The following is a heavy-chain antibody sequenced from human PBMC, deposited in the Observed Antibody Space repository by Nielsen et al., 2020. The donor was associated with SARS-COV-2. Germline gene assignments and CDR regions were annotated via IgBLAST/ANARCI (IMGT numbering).Heavy chain of an antibody. J-gene: IGHJ5*02. CDR2: ISSDGSNE. V-gene: IGHV3-30*03. D-gene: IGHD1-26*01. CDR3: ARETLDHTSSFIDH. CDR1: TFTLSSYA. Sequence: GESLKISCAASTFTLSSYAMHWVRQAPGKGLEWVALISSDGSNEYYADSVKGRFTVSKDTSKDTLYLQMNSLNLEDTAVYYCARETLDHTSSFIDHWGQGTLVTVSS.